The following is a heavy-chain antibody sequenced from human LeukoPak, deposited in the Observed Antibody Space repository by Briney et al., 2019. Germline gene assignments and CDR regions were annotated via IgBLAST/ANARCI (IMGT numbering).Heavy chain of an antibody. CDR1: GFTFDDYG. V-gene: IGHV3-48*03. CDR3: ARDYGGSSPFDY. CDR2: ISSSDSII. Sequence: GGSLRLSCAASGFTFDDYGMSWVRQAPGKGLEWVSYISSSDSIICYADSVKGRFTISRDNAKNSLYLQMNSLRAEDTAVYYCARDYGGSSPFDYWGQGTLVTVSS. J-gene: IGHJ4*02. D-gene: IGHD4-23*01.